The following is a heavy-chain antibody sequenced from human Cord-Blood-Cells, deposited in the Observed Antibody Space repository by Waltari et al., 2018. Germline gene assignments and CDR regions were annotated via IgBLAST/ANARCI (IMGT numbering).Heavy chain of an antibody. J-gene: IGHJ3*02. CDR2: IYYSGST. CDR3: ARDRGADAFDI. CDR1: GGSVSSGRSS. Sequence: VQLQESGPGLVKPSETLSLTCTVSGGSVSSGRSSWSWIRQPPGKGLEWIGYIYYSGSTNYNPSLKSRVTISVDTSKNQFSLKLSSVTAADTAVYYCARDRGADAFDIWGQGTMVTVSS. V-gene: IGHV4-61*01.